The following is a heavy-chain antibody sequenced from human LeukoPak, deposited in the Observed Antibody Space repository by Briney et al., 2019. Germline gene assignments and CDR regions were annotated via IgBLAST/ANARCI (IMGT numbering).Heavy chain of an antibody. CDR1: GGSISSGDYY. D-gene: IGHD2-2*01. V-gene: IGHV4-30-4*01. CDR3: ARDGRGYCSSTSCYEVAS. Sequence: PSETLSLTCTVSGGSISSGDYYWSWIRQPPGKGLEGIGYIYYTGSTYYNPSLKSRVTIAVDTSKNQFSLKLSSVTAAYTAVYYCARDGRGYCSSTSCYEVASWGQGTLVTVSS. J-gene: IGHJ4*02. CDR2: IYYTGST.